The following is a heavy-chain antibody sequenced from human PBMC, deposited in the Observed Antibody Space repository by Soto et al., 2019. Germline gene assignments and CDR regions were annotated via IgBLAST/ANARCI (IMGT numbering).Heavy chain of an antibody. CDR2: ISGNGVST. Sequence: SLRLSCAASGFIFSSYALSWVRQAPGKGLQCVSTISGNGVSTYYADSVKGRFTISRDNSRNTLYLQMNSLRAEDTAVYYCAKVQGSGSGLYYFYYYGMDVWGQGTTVTVSS. J-gene: IGHJ6*02. CDR1: GFIFSSYA. V-gene: IGHV3-23*01. CDR3: AKVQGSGSGLYYFYYYGMDV. D-gene: IGHD3-10*01.